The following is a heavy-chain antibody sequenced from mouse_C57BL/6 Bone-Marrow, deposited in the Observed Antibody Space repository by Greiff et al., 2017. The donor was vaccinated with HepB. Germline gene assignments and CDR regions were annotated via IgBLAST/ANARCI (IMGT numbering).Heavy chain of an antibody. CDR1: GYAFSSYW. D-gene: IGHD2-5*01. J-gene: IGHJ4*01. CDR3: ARNSNYLYYAMDY. Sequence: VQLQQSGAELVKPGASVKISCKASGYAFSSYWMNWVKQRPGKGLEWIGQIYPGDGDTNYNGKFKGKATLTADKSSSTAYMQLSSLTSEDSAVYFCARNSNYLYYAMDYWGQGTSVTVSS. V-gene: IGHV1-80*01. CDR2: IYPGDGDT.